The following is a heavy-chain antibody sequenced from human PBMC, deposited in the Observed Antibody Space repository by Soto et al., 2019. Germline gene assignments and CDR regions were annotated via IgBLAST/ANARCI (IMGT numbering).Heavy chain of an antibody. J-gene: IGHJ4*01. CDR2: IKSKTHGGTT. V-gene: IGHV3-15*07. D-gene: IGHD3-22*01. Sequence: EVQLVESGGDLVKPGGSLRLSCAASDFTFSNAWINWVRQAPGKGLEWVGRIKSKTHGGTTDFAAPVKGSFANSRADSKNMVYLQINSLKTEDTRLYHCPTHSYRTMILVRFGYRGQGTPVIVAT. CDR3: PTHSYRTMILVRFGY. CDR1: DFTFSNAW.